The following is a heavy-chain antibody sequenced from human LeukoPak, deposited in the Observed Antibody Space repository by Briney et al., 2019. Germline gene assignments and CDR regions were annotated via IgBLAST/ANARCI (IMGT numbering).Heavy chain of an antibody. D-gene: IGHD3-16*02. CDR1: GGSFSGYY. CDR3: ARNVRLGSGELSFAPFKNWFDP. J-gene: IGHJ5*02. CDR2: IDHSGST. V-gene: IGHV4-34*01. Sequence: SETLSLTCAVYGGSFSGYYWSWIRQPPGKGLEWIGEIDHSGSTNYNPSLKSRVTISLDTSKNQFSLKLSSVTAADTAVYYCARNVRLGSGELSFAPFKNWFDPWGQGTLVTVSS.